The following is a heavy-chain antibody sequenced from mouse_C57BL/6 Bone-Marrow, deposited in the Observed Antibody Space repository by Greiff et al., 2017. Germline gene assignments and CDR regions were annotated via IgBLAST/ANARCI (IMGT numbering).Heavy chain of an antibody. V-gene: IGHV5-12*01. D-gene: IGHD1-1*01. CDR2: ISNGGGST. CDR1: GFTFSDYY. Sequence: EVQLQESGGGLVQPGGSLKLSCAASGFTFSDYYMYWVRQTPEKRLEWVAYISNGGGSTYYPDTVKGRFTISRDNAKNTLYLQMSRLKSEDTAMYYCARRPFYYGSSLYAMDYWGQGTSVTVSS. CDR3: ARRPFYYGSSLYAMDY. J-gene: IGHJ4*01.